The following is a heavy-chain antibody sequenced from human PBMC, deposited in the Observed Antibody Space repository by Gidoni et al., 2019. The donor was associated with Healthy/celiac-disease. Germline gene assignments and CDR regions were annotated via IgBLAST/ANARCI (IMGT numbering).Heavy chain of an antibody. CDR1: GFTFDDYA. Sequence: EVQLVESGGGVVQPGGSLRLSCAASGFTFDDYAMHWVRQAPGKGLEWVSLISGDGGSTYYADSVKGRFTISRDNSKNSLYLQMNSLRTEDTALYYCAKDIGPLDPFVGTLGYWGQGTLVTVSS. D-gene: IGHD7-27*01. CDR3: AKDIGPLDPFVGTLGY. V-gene: IGHV3-43*02. CDR2: ISGDGGST. J-gene: IGHJ4*02.